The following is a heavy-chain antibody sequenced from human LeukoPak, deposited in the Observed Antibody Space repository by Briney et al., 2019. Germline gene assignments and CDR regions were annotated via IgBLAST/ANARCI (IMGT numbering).Heavy chain of an antibody. CDR2: KYYSGST. J-gene: IGHJ4*02. Sequence: SETLSLTCDVSGVSINTCCYYWTWIRQPPGKGLEWIGYKYYSGSTRYNSSLRSRLTISLDSSNNQFSLRLTSVTAADTAVYYCARGRSYGFDFDSWGPGTLVIVSS. V-gene: IGHV4-61*01. CDR1: GVSINTCCYY. CDR3: ARGRSYGFDFDS. D-gene: IGHD5-18*01.